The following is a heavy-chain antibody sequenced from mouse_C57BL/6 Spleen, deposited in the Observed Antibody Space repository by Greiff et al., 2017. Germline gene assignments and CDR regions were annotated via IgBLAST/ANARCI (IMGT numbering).Heavy chain of an antibody. D-gene: IGHD4-1*01. CDR2: IDPSDSET. V-gene: IGHV1-52*01. CDR3: SSWDFYFDY. Sequence: QVQLQQPGAELVRPGSSVTLSCKASGYTFTSYWMHWVKQRPIQGLEWIGNIDPSDSETQYNQKFKDKATFTVDKSSSTAYMQLSLRTSEDSAVYYCSSWDFYFDYWGQGTTLTVSS. CDR1: GYTFTSYW. J-gene: IGHJ2*01.